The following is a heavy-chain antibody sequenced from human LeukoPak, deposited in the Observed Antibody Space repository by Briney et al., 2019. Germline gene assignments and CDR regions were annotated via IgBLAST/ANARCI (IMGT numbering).Heavy chain of an antibody. J-gene: IGHJ4*02. Sequence: GGSLRLSCAASGFTFSNYEMNWVRQDPGKGLEWVSYISTSGTTIYYADSVKGRFTISRDNAKNSLYLQMNSLRAEDTAIYYCARAPDNFDYWGQGTLVTVSS. CDR3: ARAPDNFDY. V-gene: IGHV3-48*03. CDR2: ISTSGTTI. CDR1: GFTFSNYE.